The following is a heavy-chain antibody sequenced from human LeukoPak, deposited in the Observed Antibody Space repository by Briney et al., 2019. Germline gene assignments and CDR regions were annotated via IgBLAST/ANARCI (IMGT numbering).Heavy chain of an antibody. CDR1: GGSFSGYY. CDR2: INHSGST. V-gene: IGHV4-34*01. Sequence: PSETLSLTCAVYGGSFSGYYWSWIRQPPGKGLEWIGEINHSGSTNYNPSLKSRVTISVDTSKNQFSLKLSSETAADTAVYYCARDPAVAGDYWGQGTLVTVSS. CDR3: ARDPAVAGDY. J-gene: IGHJ4*02. D-gene: IGHD6-19*01.